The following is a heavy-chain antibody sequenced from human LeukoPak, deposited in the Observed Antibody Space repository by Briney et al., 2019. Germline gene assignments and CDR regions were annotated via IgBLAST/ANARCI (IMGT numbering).Heavy chain of an antibody. J-gene: IGHJ4*02. CDR1: GGSISSGSYY. V-gene: IGHV4-61*02. Sequence: SQTLSLTCTVSGGSISSGSYYWSWIRQPAGKGPEWIGRIYTSGSTNYNPSLKSRVTISVDTSKNQFSLKLSSVTAADTAVYYCASYDFWSGYHDYWGQGTLVTVSS. D-gene: IGHD3-3*01. CDR2: IYTSGST. CDR3: ASYDFWSGYHDY.